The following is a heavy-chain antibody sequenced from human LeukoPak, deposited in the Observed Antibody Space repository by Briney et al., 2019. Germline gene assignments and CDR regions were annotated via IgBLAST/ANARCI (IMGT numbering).Heavy chain of an antibody. CDR2: IGRGI. Sequence: GGSLRLSCAASGFTFSSYSMNWVRQAPGKGLEWVSHIGRGITYADSVKGRLTISRDNTKNSVYLQMNSLRAEDTAVYYCARYGDSGDFDYWGQGTLVTVSS. J-gene: IGHJ4*02. CDR3: ARYGDSGDFDY. CDR1: GFTFSSYS. D-gene: IGHD4-17*01. V-gene: IGHV3-48*04.